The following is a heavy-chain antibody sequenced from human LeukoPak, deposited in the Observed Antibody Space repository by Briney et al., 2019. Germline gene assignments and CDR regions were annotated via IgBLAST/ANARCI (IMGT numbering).Heavy chain of an antibody. CDR1: GFTFSSYW. V-gene: IGHV3-7*01. CDR3: ARVSRDGWYVGAFDI. Sequence: AGGSLRLSCAASGFTFSSYWMSWVRQAPGKGLERVANIKQDGSEKYYVDSVKGRFTISRDNAKSSLYLQMNSLRAEDTAVYYCARVSRDGWYVGAFDIWGQGTMVTVSS. CDR2: IKQDGSEK. D-gene: IGHD6-19*01. J-gene: IGHJ3*02.